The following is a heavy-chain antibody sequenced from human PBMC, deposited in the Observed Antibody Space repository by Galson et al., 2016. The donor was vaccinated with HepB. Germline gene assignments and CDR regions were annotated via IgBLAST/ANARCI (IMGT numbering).Heavy chain of an antibody. J-gene: IGHJ6*02. Sequence: SETLSLTCTVSGGSISGYYWSWIRQSAGKGLEWIGYIYYSGSTGYSGSTNYKPSLKSRVTISIDTSKNQFSLKMRSVTAADTALYYCARLTRFGELSGYFYGLDVWGQGTTVTVSS. V-gene: IGHV4-59*01. D-gene: IGHD3-16*02. CDR1: GGSISGYY. CDR2: IYYSGSTGYSGST. CDR3: ARLTRFGELSGYFYGLDV.